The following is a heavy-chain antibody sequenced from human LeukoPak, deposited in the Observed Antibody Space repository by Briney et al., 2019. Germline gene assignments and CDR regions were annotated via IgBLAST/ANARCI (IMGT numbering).Heavy chain of an antibody. Sequence: PSQTLSLTCTVSGGSISSGDYYWSWIRQPPGRGLEWIGYIYYSGSTYYNPSLKSRVTISVDTSKNQFSLKLSSVTAADTAVYYCARALGTVYAIVWFDPWGQGTLVTVSS. J-gene: IGHJ5*02. CDR3: ARALGTVYAIVWFDP. D-gene: IGHD2-8*01. CDR1: GGSISSGDYY. CDR2: IYYSGST. V-gene: IGHV4-30-4*01.